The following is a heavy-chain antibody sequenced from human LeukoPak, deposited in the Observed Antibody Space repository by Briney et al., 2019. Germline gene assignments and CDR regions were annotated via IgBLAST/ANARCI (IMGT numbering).Heavy chain of an antibody. V-gene: IGHV3-33*01. J-gene: IGHJ4*02. CDR2: ICHDGSHK. D-gene: IGHD3-10*01. CDR3: AREIFGLGSYPDY. CDR1: GFAFNTYA. Sequence: PGGSLRLSCAASGFAFNTYAMHWVRQAPGKGLEWVTLICHDGSHKFYIDSVRGRFTIYRDNSRNTVYLQMNGLRAEDTAVYYCAREIFGLGSYPDYWGQGTLVTVSS.